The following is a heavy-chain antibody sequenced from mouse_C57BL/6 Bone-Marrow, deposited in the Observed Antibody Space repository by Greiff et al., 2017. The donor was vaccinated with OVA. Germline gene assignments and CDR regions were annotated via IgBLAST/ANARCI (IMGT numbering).Heavy chain of an antibody. D-gene: IGHD3-1*01. Sequence: EVQLQQSGPELVKPGASGKISCKASGYTFTDYYMNWVKQSHGKSLEWIGDINPNNGGTSYNQKFKGKATLTVDKSSSTAYMELRSLTSEDSAVYYCARPGLYYAMDYWGQGTSVTVSS. V-gene: IGHV1-26*01. CDR1: GYTFTDYY. J-gene: IGHJ4*01. CDR2: INPNNGGT. CDR3: ARPGLYYAMDY.